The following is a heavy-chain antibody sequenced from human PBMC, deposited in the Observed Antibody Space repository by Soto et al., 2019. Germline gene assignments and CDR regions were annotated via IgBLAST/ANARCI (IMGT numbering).Heavy chain of an antibody. CDR1: GFTFSSYE. V-gene: IGHV3-23*01. CDR2: ISGSGGTT. J-gene: IGHJ6*02. D-gene: IGHD6-19*01. Sequence: GGSLRLSCAASGFTFSSYEMNWVRQAPGKGLEWVSYISGSGGTTYYADSVKGRFTISRDNSKNTLYLQMNSLRAEDTAVYYCAKDQQWLVGYYGMDVWGPGTTVAVSS. CDR3: AKDQQWLVGYYGMDV.